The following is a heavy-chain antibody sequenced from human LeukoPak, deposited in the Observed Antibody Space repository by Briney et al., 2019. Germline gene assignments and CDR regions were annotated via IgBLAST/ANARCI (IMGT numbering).Heavy chain of an antibody. CDR2: ISYDGSNK. J-gene: IGHJ4*02. CDR3: AKVGSSITAMAHRYFDY. CDR1: GFTFSSYA. Sequence: GGSLRLSCAASGFTFSSYAMHWVRQAPGKGLEWVAVISYDGSNKYYADSVKGRFTISRDNSKNTLYLQMNSLRAEDTAVYYCAKVGSSITAMAHRYFDYWGQGTLVTVSS. V-gene: IGHV3-30-3*01. D-gene: IGHD5-18*01.